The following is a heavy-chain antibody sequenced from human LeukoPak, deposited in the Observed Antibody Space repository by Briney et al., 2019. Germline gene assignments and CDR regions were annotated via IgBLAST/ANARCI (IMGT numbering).Heavy chain of an antibody. J-gene: IGHJ4*02. Sequence: GGSLRLSCAASGFTFSSYSMNWVRQAPGKGLEWISYISTSSGTIFYADSEKGRFTISRDNAKNSLYLQMNSLRDEDTAVYYCARDQGRYALPYYFDYWGQGTLVTVSS. CDR2: ISTSSGTI. D-gene: IGHD5-12*01. V-gene: IGHV3-48*02. CDR3: ARDQGRYALPYYFDY. CDR1: GFTFSSYS.